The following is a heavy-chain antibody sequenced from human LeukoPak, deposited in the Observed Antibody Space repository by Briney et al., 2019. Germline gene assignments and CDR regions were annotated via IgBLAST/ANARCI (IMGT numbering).Heavy chain of an antibody. CDR2: ISSSSSYI. J-gene: IGHJ4*02. V-gene: IGHV3-21*01. D-gene: IGHD2-2*01. CDR1: GFTFSSYS. CDR3: ARDWGRYCTSTSCYPDY. Sequence: GGSLRLSCAASGFTFSSYSMNWVCQAPGKGLEWVSSISSSSSYIYYGDSVKGRFTISRDNSKNTLYLQMNSLRAEDTAVYSCARDWGRYCTSTSCYPDYWGQGTLVTVSS.